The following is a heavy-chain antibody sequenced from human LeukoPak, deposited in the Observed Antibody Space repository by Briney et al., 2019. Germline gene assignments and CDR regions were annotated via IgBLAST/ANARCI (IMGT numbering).Heavy chain of an antibody. CDR3: ARDHTYYDILTGYSFGAFDI. CDR1: GGSFSGYY. D-gene: IGHD3-9*01. Sequence: SETLSLTCAVYGGSFSGYYWSWIRQPPGKGLEWIGEINHSGSTNYNPSLKSRVTISVDTSKNQFSLKLSSVTAADTAVYYCARDHTYYDILTGYSFGAFDIWGQGTMVTVSS. CDR2: INHSGST. V-gene: IGHV4-34*01. J-gene: IGHJ3*02.